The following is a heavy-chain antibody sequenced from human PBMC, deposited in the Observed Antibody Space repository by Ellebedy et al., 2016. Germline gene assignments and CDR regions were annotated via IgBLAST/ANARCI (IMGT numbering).Heavy chain of an antibody. D-gene: IGHD3-3*01. CDR3: ARVNTIFGVVIQVYYGMDV. CDR2: ISSSSSYI. J-gene: IGHJ6*02. V-gene: IGHV3-21*01. Sequence: GESLKISCAASGFTFSSYSMNWVRQAPGKGLEWVSSISSSSSYIYYADSVKGRFTISRDNAKNSLYLQMNSLRAEDTAVYYCARVNTIFGVVIQVYYGMDVWGQGTTVTVS. CDR1: GFTFSSYS.